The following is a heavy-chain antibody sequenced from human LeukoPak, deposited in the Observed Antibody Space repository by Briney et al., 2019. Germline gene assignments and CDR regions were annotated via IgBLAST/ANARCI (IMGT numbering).Heavy chain of an antibody. V-gene: IGHV1-3*01. J-gene: IGHJ6*02. CDR1: GYTFTSYA. CDR3: ARKAYYYGMDV. Sequence: GASVKVPCKASGYTFTSYAMHWVRQAPGQRLEWMGWINAGNGNTKYSRKFQGRVTITRDTSASTAYMELSSLRSEDTAVYYCARKAYYYGMDVWGQGTTVTVSS. CDR2: INAGNGNT.